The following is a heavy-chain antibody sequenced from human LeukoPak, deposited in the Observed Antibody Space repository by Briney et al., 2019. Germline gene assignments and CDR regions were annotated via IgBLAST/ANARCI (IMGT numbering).Heavy chain of an antibody. CDR1: GYTFTDYY. J-gene: IGHJ5*02. CDR3: FANSGSYQGWFDP. D-gene: IGHD1-26*01. V-gene: IGHV1-69-2*01. CDR2: VDPENGKT. Sequence: GATVKISCKASGYTFTDYYIHWVQQAPGKGLESMGRVDPENGKTKYSEKFQGRLTITADTSADTAYMEMSNLTSEDTAVYFCFANSGSYQGWFDPWGQGTLVTVSS.